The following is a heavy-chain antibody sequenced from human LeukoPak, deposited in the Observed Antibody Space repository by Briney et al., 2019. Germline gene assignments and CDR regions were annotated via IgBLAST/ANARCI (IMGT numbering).Heavy chain of an antibody. D-gene: IGHD4-17*01. J-gene: IGHJ4*02. Sequence: GGSLRLSCAASGFTFGDYAMHWVRQAPGKGLEWVSLISGDDGRTYYADSVKGRFTISRDNGKNSLYLQINSLRTEDTALYYCAKECFPTVTTGSYFDYWGQGTLVTVSS. V-gene: IGHV3-43*02. CDR3: AKECFPTVTTGSYFDY. CDR2: ISGDDGRT. CDR1: GFTFGDYA.